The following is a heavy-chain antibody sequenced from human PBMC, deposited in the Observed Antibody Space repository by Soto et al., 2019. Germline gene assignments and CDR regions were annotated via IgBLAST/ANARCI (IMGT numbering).Heavy chain of an antibody. CDR3: ARDELNAEYFQH. CDR1: GGSISSGGYS. D-gene: IGHD1-7*01. V-gene: IGHV4-30-2*01. J-gene: IGHJ1*01. CDR2: IYHSGST. Sequence: QLQLQESGSGLVKPSQTLSLTCAVSGGSISSGGYSWSWIRHPPGQGLEWIGYIYHSGSTYYNPSLKSRVTISVDRSKNQFSLKLSSVTAADTAVYYCARDELNAEYFQHWGQGTLVTVSS.